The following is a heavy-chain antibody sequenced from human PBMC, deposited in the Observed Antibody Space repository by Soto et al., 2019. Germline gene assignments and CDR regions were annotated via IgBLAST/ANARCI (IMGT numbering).Heavy chain of an antibody. J-gene: IGHJ5*02. CDR2: ISSSGSTI. Sequence: PGGSLRLSCAASGFTFSSYEMNWVRQAPGKGLEWVSYISSSGSTIYYADSVKGRFTISRDNAKNSLYLQMNSLRAEDTAVYYYARERSYYDSSGSPGDWFDPWGQGTLVTVSS. D-gene: IGHD3-22*01. CDR1: GFTFSSYE. CDR3: ARERSYYDSSGSPGDWFDP. V-gene: IGHV3-48*03.